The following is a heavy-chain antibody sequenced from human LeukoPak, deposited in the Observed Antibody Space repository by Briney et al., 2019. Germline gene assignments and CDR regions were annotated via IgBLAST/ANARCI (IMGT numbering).Heavy chain of an antibody. V-gene: IGHV4-59*01. CDR2: IYYSGST. D-gene: IGHD3-3*01. Sequence: GSLRLSCAASGFTFDDYAMHWVRQPPGKGLEWIGYIYYSGSTNYNSSLKSRVTISIDTSKNQFSLNLSSVTAADTAMYYCARGDFWSGDLIQHWGQGTLVTVSS. J-gene: IGHJ1*01. CDR3: ARGDFWSGDLIQH. CDR1: GFTFDDYA.